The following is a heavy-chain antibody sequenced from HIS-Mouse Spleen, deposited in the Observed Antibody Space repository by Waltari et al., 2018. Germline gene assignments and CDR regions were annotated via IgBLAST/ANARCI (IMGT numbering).Heavy chain of an antibody. CDR2: IYYSGST. D-gene: IGHD6-13*01. V-gene: IGHV4-39*07. J-gene: IGHJ2*01. CDR1: GCSISRSSSA. CDR3: AREIPYSSSWYDWYFDL. Sequence: QLQLQESGPGLVKPSEPLSLTCTVSGCSISRSSSAWGWIRQPPGKGLEWIGSIYYSGSTYYNPSLKSRVTISVDTSKNQFSLKLSSVTAADTAVYYCAREIPYSSSWYDWYFDLWGRGTLVTVSS.